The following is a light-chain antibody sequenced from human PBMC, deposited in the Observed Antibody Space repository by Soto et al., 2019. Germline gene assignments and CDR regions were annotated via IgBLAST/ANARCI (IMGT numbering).Light chain of an antibody. J-gene: IGLJ2*01. CDR3: SSYTSSSTLI. V-gene: IGLV2-14*01. CDR2: DVS. CDR1: RSDVGGYNY. Sequence: QSVLTQPASVSGSPGQSITISCTGTRSDVGGYNYVSWYQQHPGKAPKLMIYDVSNWPSGVSNRFSGSKSGNTASLTISGLQAEDEADYYCSSYTSSSTLILGGGTKLTVL.